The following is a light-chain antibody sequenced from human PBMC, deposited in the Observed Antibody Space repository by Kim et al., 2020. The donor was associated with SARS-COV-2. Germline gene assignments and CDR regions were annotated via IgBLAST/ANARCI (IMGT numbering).Light chain of an antibody. CDR3: QSYDGSLSGSKV. J-gene: IGLJ3*02. Sequence: VTISCTGSDSNIGAGYHVHWYQQLPGAPAKLLIYGDTNRPSGVPDRFSGSKSGTSASLDIAGLRTEDEAHYYCQSYDGSLSGSKVFGGGTQLTVL. V-gene: IGLV1-40*01. CDR2: GDT. CDR1: DSNIGAGYH.